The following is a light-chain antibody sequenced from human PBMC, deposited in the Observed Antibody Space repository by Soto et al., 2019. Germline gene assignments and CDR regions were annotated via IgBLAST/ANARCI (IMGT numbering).Light chain of an antibody. V-gene: IGKV3-20*01. Sequence: EIVLTQSPGTLSLSPGEGATLSCRASQSVSSNYLAWYQQQPGQAPRLLIYGASGRATGIPDRFSGSGSGTDFTLTISRLDPEDFAVYYCQQYGSSPRTFGQGTKVEI. CDR1: QSVSSNY. J-gene: IGKJ1*01. CDR3: QQYGSSPRT. CDR2: GAS.